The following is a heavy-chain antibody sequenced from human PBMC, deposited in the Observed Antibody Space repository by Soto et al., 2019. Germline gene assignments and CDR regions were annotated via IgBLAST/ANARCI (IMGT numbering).Heavy chain of an antibody. CDR1: GFTFSSYG. CDR3: AREMGARKYYFDY. D-gene: IGHD1-26*01. V-gene: IGHV3-33*01. Sequence: QVQLVESGGGVVQPGRSLRLSCAASGFTFSSYGMHWVRQAPGKGLEWVAVIWYDGSNKYYADSVKGRFTISRDNSKNTRYLQMNSLRAEDTAVYYCAREMGARKYYFDYWGQGTLVTVSS. CDR2: IWYDGSNK. J-gene: IGHJ4*02.